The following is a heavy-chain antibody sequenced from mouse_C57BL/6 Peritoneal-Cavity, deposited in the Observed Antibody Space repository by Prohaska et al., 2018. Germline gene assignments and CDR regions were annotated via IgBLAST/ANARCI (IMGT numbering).Heavy chain of an antibody. CDR2: IHSEGSGI. D-gene: IGHD2-5*01. CDR3: MRYSNEWDFDV. CDR1: GFTFSGFW. Sequence: EVQLLETGGGLVQPGGSRGLSCEGSGFTFSGFWMSWVRQTPGKTLEWIGDIHSEGSGINYEPSRKDRCTICREKENRTLDRQMRNVRSEDTGTYFCMRYSNEWDFDVWGIGTTVRVAS. V-gene: IGHV11-2*01. J-gene: IGHJ1*03.